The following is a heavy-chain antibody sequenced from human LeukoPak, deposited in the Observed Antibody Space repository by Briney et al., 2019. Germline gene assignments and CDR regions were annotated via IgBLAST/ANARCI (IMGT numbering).Heavy chain of an antibody. J-gene: IGHJ4*02. CDR3: ARVRGYDFWSGYYCDY. D-gene: IGHD3-3*01. Sequence: GRSLRLSCAASGFTFSSYWMSWVRQAPGKGLEWVANIKQDGSEEYYVDSVKGRFTISRDNAKNSLYLQMNSLRAEDTAVYYCARVRGYDFWSGYYCDYWGQGTLVTVSS. CDR1: GFTFSSYW. CDR2: IKQDGSEE. V-gene: IGHV3-7*01.